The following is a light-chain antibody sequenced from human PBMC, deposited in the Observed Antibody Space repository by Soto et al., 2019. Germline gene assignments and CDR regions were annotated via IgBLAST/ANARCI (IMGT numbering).Light chain of an antibody. Sequence: QSALTQPASVSGSPGQSITISCPGTTVDFGSYNLVSWYQQHPGKAPKPIIYEGTERPSGVSSRFSGAKSGSTASLTISGLQADDEADYYCCSYGGDRVFGGGTKVTVL. V-gene: IGLV2-23*01. J-gene: IGLJ3*02. CDR1: TVDFGSYNL. CDR3: CSYGGDRV. CDR2: EGT.